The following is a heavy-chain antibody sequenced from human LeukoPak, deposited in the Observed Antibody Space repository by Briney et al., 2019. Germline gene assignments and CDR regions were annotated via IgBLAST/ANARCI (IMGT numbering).Heavy chain of an antibody. CDR2: RCDDGGD. V-gene: IGHV4-59*03. Sequence: SETLSLTCTVSGVSISTSCWSWIRQSPGRGLEWVGYRCDDGGDLYNPSLRSRVSRVTISVDASEKQFSLSLRSVTAADTAMYYCARTTRVTPDGRAEYFEDWGQGTLVIVSS. D-gene: IGHD4-11*01. J-gene: IGHJ1*01. CDR1: GVSISTSC. CDR3: ARTTRVTPDGRAEYFED.